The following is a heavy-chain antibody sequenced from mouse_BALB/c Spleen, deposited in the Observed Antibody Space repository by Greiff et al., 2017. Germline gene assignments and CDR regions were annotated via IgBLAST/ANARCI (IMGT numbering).Heavy chain of an antibody. CDR1: GYSITSGYY. D-gene: IGHD1-2*01. J-gene: IGHJ2*01. CDR2: ISYDGSN. Sequence: ESGPGLVKPSQSLSLTCSVTGYSITSGYYWNWIRQFPGNKLEWMGYISYDGSNNYNPSLKNRISITRDTSKNQFFLKLNSVTTEDTATYYCARDRGITTATGWNYWGQGTTLTVSS. V-gene: IGHV3-6*02. CDR3: ARDRGITTATGWNY.